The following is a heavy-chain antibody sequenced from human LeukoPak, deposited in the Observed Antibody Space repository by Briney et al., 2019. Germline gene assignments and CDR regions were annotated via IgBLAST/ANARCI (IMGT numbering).Heavy chain of an antibody. CDR3: ARVHDFWSGFFDY. J-gene: IGHJ4*02. D-gene: IGHD3-3*01. CDR1: GFTFSSYT. Sequence: AGGSLRLSCAASGFTFSSYTMNWVRQAPGKGLEWVSSISSDSNYIYYADSVKGRLTISRDNAWNSLYLQMNSLRAEDTAVYYCARVHDFWSGFFDYWGQGTLVTVSS. CDR2: ISSDSNYI. V-gene: IGHV3-21*01.